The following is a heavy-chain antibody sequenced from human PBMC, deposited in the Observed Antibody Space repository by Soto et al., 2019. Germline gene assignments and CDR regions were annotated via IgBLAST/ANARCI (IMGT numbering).Heavy chain of an antibody. J-gene: IGHJ4*02. CDR2: INQDGSEK. CDR1: GFTFSSFW. D-gene: IGHD2-2*02. Sequence: GESLKISCAASGFTFSSFWMSWVRQAPETGLEWVANINQDGSEKYYMDSVKGRFTISRDNAKNSLYLQMDSLRAEDTAVYYCATYNRYTSLLYWGQGTLVTVSS. CDR3: ATYNRYTSLLY. V-gene: IGHV3-7*05.